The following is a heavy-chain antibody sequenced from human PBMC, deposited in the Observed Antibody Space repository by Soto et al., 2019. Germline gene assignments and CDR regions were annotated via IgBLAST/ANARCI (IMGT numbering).Heavy chain of an antibody. V-gene: IGHV3-21*01. CDR3: ARDYVMDV. Sequence: EVQLVESGGGLVKPGGSLRLSCAASGFTFSGDAMNWVRQSPGKGLEWVSSISTTSTYIYYADSVKGRFPISRDNANNSLHLQMNDLRAEDTAVYYCARDYVMDVWGQGTTVTVSS. CDR2: ISTTSTYI. J-gene: IGHJ6*02. D-gene: IGHD3-10*02. CDR1: GFTFSGDA.